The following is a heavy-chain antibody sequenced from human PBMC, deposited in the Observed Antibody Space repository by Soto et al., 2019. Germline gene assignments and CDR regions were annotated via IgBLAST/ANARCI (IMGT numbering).Heavy chain of an antibody. V-gene: IGHV4-59*01. CDR2: IFYSGST. Sequence: SETLSLTCAFSDGSISSYYWSWIRKPPGKGLEWIGYIFYSGSTNYNPSLKSRVTISVDTSKNQFSLKLSSVTAADTAVYYCARDTVGAGMFDYWGQGTLVTVSS. CDR1: DGSISSYY. J-gene: IGHJ4*02. CDR3: ARDTVGAGMFDY. D-gene: IGHD1-26*01.